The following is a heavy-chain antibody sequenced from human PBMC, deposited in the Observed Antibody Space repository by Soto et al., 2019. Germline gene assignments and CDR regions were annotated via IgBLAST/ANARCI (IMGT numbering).Heavy chain of an antibody. J-gene: IGHJ3*02. D-gene: IGHD6-19*01. CDR2: ISSSSTI. CDR1: GFTFSSYS. V-gene: IGHV3-48*01. CDR3: ARDQQWPENAFDI. Sequence: EVQLVESGGGLVQPGGSLRLSCAASGFTFSSYSMNWVRQAPGKGLEWVSYISSSSTIYYADSVKGRFTISRDNAKNSLYLQMNSLRAEDTAVYYCARDQQWPENAFDIWGQGTMVTVSS.